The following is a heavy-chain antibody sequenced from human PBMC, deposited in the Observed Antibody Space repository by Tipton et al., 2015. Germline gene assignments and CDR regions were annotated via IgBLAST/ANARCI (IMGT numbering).Heavy chain of an antibody. CDR3: ATEQVAGWFDP. CDR2: INHTGST. CDR1: GGSFSGYY. D-gene: IGHD5-12*01. V-gene: IGHV4-34*01. Sequence: TLSLTCAVYGGSFSGYYWSWIRQPPGKGLEWIGEINHTGSTKYTPSLKSRVFISVDTSKKQFSLRLSSMTAADTAVYYCATEQVAGWFDPWGQGTLVTVSS. J-gene: IGHJ5*02.